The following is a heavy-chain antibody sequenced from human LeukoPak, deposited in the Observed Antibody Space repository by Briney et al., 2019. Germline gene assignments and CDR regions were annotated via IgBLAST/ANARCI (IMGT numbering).Heavy chain of an antibody. J-gene: IGHJ4*02. D-gene: IGHD3-22*01. CDR2: INHSGST. CDR1: GGSFSGYY. Sequence: SETLSLTCAVYGGSFSGYYWSWIRQPPGKGLEWIGEINHSGSTNYNPSLKSRVTISVDTSKNQFSLKLSSVTAADTAVYYCASPSQDYYDSSGYYYFDYWGQGTLVTVSS. CDR3: ASPSQDYYDSSGYYYFDY. V-gene: IGHV4-34*01.